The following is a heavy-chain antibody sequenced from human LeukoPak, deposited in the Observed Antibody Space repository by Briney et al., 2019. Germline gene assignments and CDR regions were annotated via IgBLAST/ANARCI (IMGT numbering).Heavy chain of an antibody. CDR1: GFTFSSYA. CDR3: ARDQRTYYYNY. J-gene: IGHJ4*02. Sequence: GGSLRLSCAASGFTFSSYAMSWVRQAPGKGLEWVSAISGSGGSTYYADSVKGRFTISRDNSKNTLYLQMNSLRAEDTAVYCARDQRTYYYNYWGQGTLVTVSS. D-gene: IGHD3/OR15-3a*01. V-gene: IGHV3-23*01. CDR2: ISGSGGST.